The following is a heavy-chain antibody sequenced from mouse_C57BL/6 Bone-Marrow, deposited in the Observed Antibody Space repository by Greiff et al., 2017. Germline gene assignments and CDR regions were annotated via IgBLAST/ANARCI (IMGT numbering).Heavy chain of an antibody. V-gene: IGHV1-82*01. CDR2: IYPGDGDT. CDR1: GYAFSSSW. CDR3: ARDYGRNFDY. J-gene: IGHJ2*01. Sequence: VQLQQSGPELVKPGASVKISCKASGYAFSSSWMNWVKQRPGKGLEWIGRIYPGDGDTNYNGKFKGKATLTADKSSSTAYMQLSSLTSEDSAVYFCARDYGRNFDYWGQGTTLTGSS. D-gene: IGHD1-1*01.